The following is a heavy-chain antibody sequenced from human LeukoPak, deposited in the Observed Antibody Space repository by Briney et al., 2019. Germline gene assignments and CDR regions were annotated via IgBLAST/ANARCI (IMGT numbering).Heavy chain of an antibody. V-gene: IGHV3-48*02. J-gene: IGHJ4*02. D-gene: IGHD2-15*01. Sequence: GGSLRLSCAASGFTFSSYSMNWVRQAPGKGLEWVSYISSSSTIYYADSVKGRFTISRDKAKNSLYLQMNSLRDEDTAVYYCARSVVVAATCFDYWGQGTLVTVSS. CDR2: ISSSSTI. CDR3: ARSVVVAATCFDY. CDR1: GFTFSSYS.